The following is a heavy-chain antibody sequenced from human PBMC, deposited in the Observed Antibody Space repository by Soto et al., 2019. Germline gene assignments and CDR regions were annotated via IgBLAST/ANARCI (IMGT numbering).Heavy chain of an antibody. D-gene: IGHD5-18*01. Sequence: EAQLVESGGVLVQPGGSLRLSCAASGFIFRTSWMSWVRQAPGKGLEWVASLGQDGGEKHYVDSEKGRFTIYRDNAKTSLDLQMNSLGVEDTAIYYCATDDSLAYWGQGTLVTVFS. CDR2: LGQDGGEK. J-gene: IGHJ4*02. CDR3: ATDDSLAY. V-gene: IGHV3-7*03. CDR1: GFIFRTSW.